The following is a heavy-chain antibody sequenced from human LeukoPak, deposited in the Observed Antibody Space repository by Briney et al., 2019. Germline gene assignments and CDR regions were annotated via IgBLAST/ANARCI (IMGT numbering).Heavy chain of an antibody. CDR3: AKDTPFDYYDSSGHDY. CDR2: ISGSGGST. J-gene: IGHJ4*02. Sequence: PGGSLRLSCAASGFTFSSYAMSWVRQAPGKGLEWVSAISGSGGSTYYADTVKGRFTISRDNSKNTLYLQMNSLRAEDTAVYYCAKDTPFDYYDSSGHDYWGQGTLVTVSS. D-gene: IGHD3-22*01. CDR1: GFTFSSYA. V-gene: IGHV3-23*01.